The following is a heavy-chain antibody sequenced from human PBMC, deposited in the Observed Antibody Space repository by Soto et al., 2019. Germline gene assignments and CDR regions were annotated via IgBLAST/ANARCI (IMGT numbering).Heavy chain of an antibody. CDR3: ARDRVLRGSSQDEAFDI. V-gene: IGHV1-18*01. J-gene: IGHJ3*02. CDR1: GYTFTSYG. Sequence: QVQRVQSGTEVKKPGASVKVSCKSSGYTFTSYGISWVRQAPGQVLEWKGWISAYKGNTNYAQKLQGRVTMTTDTATSTAYMERRSLRSDDTAVYYWARDRVLRGSSQDEAFDIWGQGTMVTVSS. CDR2: ISAYKGNT. D-gene: IGHD6-13*01.